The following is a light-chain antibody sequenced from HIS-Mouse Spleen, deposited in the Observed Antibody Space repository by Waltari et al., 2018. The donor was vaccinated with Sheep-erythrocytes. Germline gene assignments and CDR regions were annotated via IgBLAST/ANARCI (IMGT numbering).Light chain of an antibody. CDR1: SSDVGRYNL. Sequence: QSALTQPASVSGSPGQSITISCTGTSSDVGRYNLVYWYQQHPGKAPKLMIYEGSKRPSGVSNRFSGSKSGTSASLAISGLQSEDEADYYCAAWDDSLNGWVFGGGTKLTVL. CDR3: AAWDDSLNGWV. V-gene: IGLV2-14*02. J-gene: IGLJ3*02. CDR2: EGS.